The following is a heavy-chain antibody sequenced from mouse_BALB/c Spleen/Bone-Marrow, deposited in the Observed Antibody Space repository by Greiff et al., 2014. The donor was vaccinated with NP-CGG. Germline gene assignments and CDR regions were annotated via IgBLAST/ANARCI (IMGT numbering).Heavy chain of an antibody. CDR3: ARRVPYHFDY. D-gene: IGHD2-10*01. V-gene: IGHV1-4*02. Sequence: QVQLKESAAELARPGASVKMSCKASGYSLTSYTMHWVKQRPGQGLEWIGYINPNSGYTEYNQKFKDRTTLTADKSSSTAYLHLSSLTSEDSAVYYWARRVPYHFDYWGQGTTLTVSS. J-gene: IGHJ2*01. CDR1: GYSLTSYT. CDR2: INPNSGYT.